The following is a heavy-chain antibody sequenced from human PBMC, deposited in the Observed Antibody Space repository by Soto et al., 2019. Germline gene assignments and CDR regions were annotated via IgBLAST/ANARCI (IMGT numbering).Heavy chain of an antibody. Sequence: EVQLLESGGGLVQPGGSLRLSCAASGFTFSSYAMSWVRQAPGKGLEWVSAISGSGGSTYYADSVKGRFTISRDNSKNTLYLHMNSLRAEDTAVYYCAKDPEGRGEFDYWGQGTLVTVSS. CDR1: GFTFSSYA. D-gene: IGHD3-16*01. CDR3: AKDPEGRGEFDY. J-gene: IGHJ4*02. CDR2: ISGSGGST. V-gene: IGHV3-23*01.